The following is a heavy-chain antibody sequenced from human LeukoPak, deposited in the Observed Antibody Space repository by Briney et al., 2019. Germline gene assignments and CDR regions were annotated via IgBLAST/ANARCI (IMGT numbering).Heavy chain of an antibody. Sequence: ASVKVSCKASGYTFTNYDINWVRQATGQGLEWMGWMNPNSANTGYAQKFQGRVTMTRNTSISTAYMELSSLRSEDTAVYYCARVNSGSNSCRSKVLGYWGQGTMVTVSS. CDR2: MNPNSANT. CDR3: ARVNSGSNSCRSKVLGY. CDR1: GYTFTNYD. V-gene: IGHV1-8*01. D-gene: IGHD2-2*01. J-gene: IGHJ4*02.